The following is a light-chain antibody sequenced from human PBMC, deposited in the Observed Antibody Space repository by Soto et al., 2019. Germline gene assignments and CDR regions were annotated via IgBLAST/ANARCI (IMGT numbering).Light chain of an antibody. Sequence: DILMTQSPDSLSVSLGERATINCQSSQSVLYTSNNKNYLAWYQQKPGQAPRLLIYGASSRATGIPDRFSGSGSGTDFTLTISRLEPEDFAVYYCQQYGSSPLTFGGGTKVDIK. V-gene: IGKV4-1*01. CDR2: GAS. CDR1: QSVLYTSNNKNY. CDR3: QQYGSSPLT. J-gene: IGKJ4*01.